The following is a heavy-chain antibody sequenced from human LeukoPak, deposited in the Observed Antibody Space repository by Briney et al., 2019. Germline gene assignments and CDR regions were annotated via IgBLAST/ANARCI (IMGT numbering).Heavy chain of an antibody. CDR3: ATDLLHSNYVVDY. Sequence: SVKVSCKASGGTFSSYAISWVRQAPGQGLEWMGGIIPIFGTANYAQKFQGRVTITTDESTSTAYMELSSLRAEDTAVYYCATDLLHSNYVVDYWGQGTLVTVSS. CDR2: IIPIFGTA. J-gene: IGHJ4*02. V-gene: IGHV1-69*05. D-gene: IGHD4-11*01. CDR1: GGTFSSYA.